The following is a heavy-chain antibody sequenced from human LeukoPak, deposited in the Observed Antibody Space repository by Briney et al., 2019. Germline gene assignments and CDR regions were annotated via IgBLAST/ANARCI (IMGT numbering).Heavy chain of an antibody. J-gene: IGHJ4*02. CDR2: ISGSGGST. D-gene: IGHD3-16*02. CDR1: GFTFEEYG. CDR3: AKDMAFGGVIVLYYFAY. V-gene: IGHV3-23*01. Sequence: PGRSLRLTRAASGFTFEEYGMHWVRQAPGKGLEWVSAISGSGGSTYYADSVKGRFIISRDNSKNTLYLQMNSLRAEDTAVYYCAKDMAFGGVIVLYYFAYWGQGTLVTVSS.